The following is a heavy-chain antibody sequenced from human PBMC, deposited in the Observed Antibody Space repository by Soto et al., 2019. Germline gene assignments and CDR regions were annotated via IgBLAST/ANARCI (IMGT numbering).Heavy chain of an antibody. D-gene: IGHD2-15*01. J-gene: IGHJ3*02. CDR2: TGGGGVST. Sequence: EVQLLESGGGLVEPGGSLRLSCAASGFTFRSYAMTWVRQAPGKGLEWVSYTGGGGVSTYYADSVKGRFTSSRDDSKNTLYLQMNSLRAEDTALYYCAKIVGGGSHHDAFDISGQGTMVTVSS. V-gene: IGHV3-23*01. CDR1: GFTFRSYA. CDR3: AKIVGGGSHHDAFDI.